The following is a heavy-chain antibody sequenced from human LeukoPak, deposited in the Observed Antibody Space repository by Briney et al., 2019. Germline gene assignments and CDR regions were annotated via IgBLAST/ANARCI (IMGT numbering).Heavy chain of an antibody. Sequence: GGSLRLSCAASGFTVSSNYMSWVRQAPGKGLEWVAFIRYDGSNKYYADSVKGRFTISRDNSKNTLYLQMNSLRAEDTAVYYCAKFLGEGGAAGVDAFDIWGQGTMVTVSS. D-gene: IGHD6-13*01. CDR2: IRYDGSNK. V-gene: IGHV3-30*02. CDR1: GFTVSSNY. CDR3: AKFLGEGGAAGVDAFDI. J-gene: IGHJ3*02.